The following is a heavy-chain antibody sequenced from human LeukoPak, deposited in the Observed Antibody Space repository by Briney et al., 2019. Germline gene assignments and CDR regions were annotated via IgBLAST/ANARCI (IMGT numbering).Heavy chain of an antibody. CDR1: GYTLSDYH. CDR3: ARATWIQLWYPDY. CDR2: FNANNGGT. D-gene: IGHD5-18*01. J-gene: IGHJ4*02. V-gene: IGHV1-2*02. Sequence: GASVKVSCTASGYTLSDYHMHWVRQAPGQGLEWMACFNANNGGTCFAQNFQGRMTMTRDTSINTLYMELSGLRSDDTAVYYCARATWIQLWYPDYWGQGTLVTVSS.